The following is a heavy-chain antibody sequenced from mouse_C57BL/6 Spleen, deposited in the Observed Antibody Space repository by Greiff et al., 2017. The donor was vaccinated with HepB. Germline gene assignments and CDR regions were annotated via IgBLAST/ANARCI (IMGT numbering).Heavy chain of an antibody. Sequence: EVQLVESGPGLVKPSQSLSLTCSVTGYSITSGYYWNWIRQFPGNKLEWMGYISYDGSNNYNPSLKNRISITRDTSKNQFFLKLNSVTTEDTATYYCARGINLLLRSYWYFDVWGTGTTVTVSS. CDR1: GYSITSGYY. CDR2: ISYDGSN. D-gene: IGHD1-1*01. J-gene: IGHJ1*03. CDR3: ARGINLLLRSYWYFDV. V-gene: IGHV3-6*01.